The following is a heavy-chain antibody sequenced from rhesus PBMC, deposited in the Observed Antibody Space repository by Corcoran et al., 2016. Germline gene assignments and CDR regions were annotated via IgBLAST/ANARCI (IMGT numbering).Heavy chain of an antibody. D-gene: IGHD6S26*01. CDR2: IDGNRAST. Sequence: QVKLQQWGEGLVKPSETLSLTCAVYGGSISGYYYWGWIRQAPGKGLEWIGNIDGNRASTNYNPSLKNRVAISKATSKNQFSLKVNSVTAADTAVYYCASWEEQRLVRGFDYWGQGVLVTVSS. V-gene: IGHV4-73*01. CDR3: ASWEEQRLVRGFDY. J-gene: IGHJ4*01. CDR1: GGSISGYYY.